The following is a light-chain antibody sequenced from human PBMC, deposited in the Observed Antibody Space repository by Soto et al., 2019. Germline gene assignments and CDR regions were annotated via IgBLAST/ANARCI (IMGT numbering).Light chain of an antibody. V-gene: IGLV2-11*01. CDR1: SSDVGAYNF. CDR3: CSYAGEYKYV. J-gene: IGLJ1*01. Sequence: QSVLTQPRSVSGSPGQSVTISCTASSSDVGAYNFASWYQQHPGAAPKLLIHDVNKRPPGVPDRFSASKSGNTASLTISGLQAEDEADYYCCSYAGEYKYVFGSGTKVTVL. CDR2: DVN.